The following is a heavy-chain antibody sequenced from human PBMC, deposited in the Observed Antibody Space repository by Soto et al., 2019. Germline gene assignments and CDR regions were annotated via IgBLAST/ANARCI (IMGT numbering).Heavy chain of an antibody. J-gene: IGHJ6*02. CDR1: GFTFSGHA. V-gene: IGHV3-33*01. Sequence: QVPLVESGGGVAQPGRSLRLSCTVSGFTFSGHAMHWVRQAPGKGLEWVTQIRYDGSNKYYAESVKGRFTISRDNSKNKLYLQMNSLRVEDTAVYYCARDGQGLAPYALDVWGQGTSVTVSS. CDR2: IRYDGSNK. CDR3: ARDGQGLAPYALDV. D-gene: IGHD6-19*01.